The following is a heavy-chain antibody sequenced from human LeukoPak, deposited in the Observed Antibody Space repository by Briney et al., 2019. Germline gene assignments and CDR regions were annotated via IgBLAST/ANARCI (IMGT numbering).Heavy chain of an antibody. V-gene: IGHV3-23*01. Sequence: GGSLRLSCAASGFTFSNYAMTWVRQAPGKGLEWLSAISGSGGSTYYADSVKGRFTISRNNSKNTLYLQLNTLRAEDTAVYYCATFRRFLEWAFNYWGQGTLVTVSS. CDR1: GFTFSNYA. D-gene: IGHD3-3*01. CDR2: ISGSGGST. J-gene: IGHJ4*02. CDR3: ATFRRFLEWAFNY.